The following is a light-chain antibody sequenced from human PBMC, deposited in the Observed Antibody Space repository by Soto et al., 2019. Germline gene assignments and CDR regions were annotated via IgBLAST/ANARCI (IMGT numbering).Light chain of an antibody. V-gene: IGKV3-20*01. CDR1: QSVSSNY. CDR2: GAS. J-gene: IGKJ2*03. Sequence: ESVLTQSPGTLSLSPGERATLSCRARQSVSSNYLAWYQQKPGQAPRLLIYGASTRATGIPDRFSGSGSGTDFTLSISRLEPEDFAVYYCQQFGGSSYSFGQGTKLEIK. CDR3: QQFGGSSYS.